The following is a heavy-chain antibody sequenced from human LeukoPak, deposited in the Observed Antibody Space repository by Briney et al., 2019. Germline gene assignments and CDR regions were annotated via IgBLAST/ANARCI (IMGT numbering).Heavy chain of an antibody. D-gene: IGHD3/OR15-3a*01. V-gene: IGHV4-39*01. CDR3: ARQTGSGLFTLP. Sequence: SETLSLTCTVSGVSISSSNSYWGWIRQPPGKGLEWIGSIYYSGNTYYNASLKSQVSISIDTSKNQFSLRLTSVTAADTAVYYCARQTGSGLFTLPGGQGTLVTVSS. CDR1: GVSISSSNSY. J-gene: IGHJ4*02. CDR2: IYYSGNT.